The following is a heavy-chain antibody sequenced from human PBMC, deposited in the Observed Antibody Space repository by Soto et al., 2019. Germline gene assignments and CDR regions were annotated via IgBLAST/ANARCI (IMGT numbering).Heavy chain of an antibody. CDR3: ARGYDCWSGSYYMDV. Sequence: QVQLVQSGAEVKKPGASVKVSCKASGYTFTSYYLHWVRPAPGQGLEWMGIINLSGGSTSYAQKFQGRVTMTRDTSTSTVYMELSSLRSEDTAVYYCARGYDCWSGSYYMDVWGKGTTVTVSS. D-gene: IGHD3-3*01. CDR1: GYTFTSYY. J-gene: IGHJ6*03. CDR2: INLSGGST. V-gene: IGHV1-46*03.